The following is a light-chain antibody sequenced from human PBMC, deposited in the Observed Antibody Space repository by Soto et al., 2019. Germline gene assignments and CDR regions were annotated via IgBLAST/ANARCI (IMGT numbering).Light chain of an antibody. Sequence: QSVLTQPPSMSGAPGQRVTISCTGSSSNIGAGYDVHWYQQHPGTAPKLPIFDNNNRPSGVPDRFSGSKSDTSASLAITGLQAEDEADYYCQSFDTSLSGFVVFGGGTKLTVL. CDR1: SSNIGAGYD. CDR3: QSFDTSLSGFVV. V-gene: IGLV1-40*01. J-gene: IGLJ2*01. CDR2: DNN.